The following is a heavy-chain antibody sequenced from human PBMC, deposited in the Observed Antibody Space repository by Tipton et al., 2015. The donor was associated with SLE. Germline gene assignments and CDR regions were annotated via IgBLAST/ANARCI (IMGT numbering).Heavy chain of an antibody. J-gene: IGHJ3*02. CDR2: IDPSDSYT. CDR1: GYNFNNYW. Sequence: QLVQSGAEVKKPGESLKISCKGSGYNFNNYWIGWVRQMPGKGLEWMGRIDPSDSYTNYSPSFQGHVTISADKSISTAHLQWSSLKASDTAMYYCARPSGWYNDAFDIWGQGTMVTVSS. CDR3: ARPSGWYNDAFDI. V-gene: IGHV5-10-1*01. D-gene: IGHD6-19*01.